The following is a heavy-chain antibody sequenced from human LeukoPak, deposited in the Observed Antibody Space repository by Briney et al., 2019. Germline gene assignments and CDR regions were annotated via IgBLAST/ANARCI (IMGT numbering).Heavy chain of an antibody. D-gene: IGHD3-16*02. CDR2: IYYSGST. CDR1: GGSISSYY. Sequence: PSETLSLTCTVSGGSISSYYWGWIRQPPGKGLEWIGSIYYSGSTYYNPSLKSRVTISVDTSKNQFSLKLSSVTAADTAVYHCARAYNDYIWGSYPGWFDPWGQGTLVTVSS. J-gene: IGHJ5*02. CDR3: ARAYNDYIWGSYPGWFDP. V-gene: IGHV4-39*01.